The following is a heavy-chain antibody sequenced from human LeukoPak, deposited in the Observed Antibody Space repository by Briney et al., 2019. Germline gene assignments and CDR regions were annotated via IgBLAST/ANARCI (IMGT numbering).Heavy chain of an antibody. V-gene: IGHV1-46*01. Sequence: ASVKVSCKASGYTFISYYIHWVRQAPGQGLEWMGMINPSGATTNYAQRFQGRVTMTRDMSTSTVYMELNSLKSEDTAVYYCARECLGCRSRRAFDFWGQGTLVTVSS. CDR1: GYTFISYY. D-gene: IGHD6-13*01. J-gene: IGHJ4*02. CDR2: INPSGATT. CDR3: ARECLGCRSRRAFDF.